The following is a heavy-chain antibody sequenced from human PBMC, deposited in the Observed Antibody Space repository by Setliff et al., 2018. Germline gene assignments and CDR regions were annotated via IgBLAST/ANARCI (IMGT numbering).Heavy chain of an antibody. Sequence: ASVKVSCKASGYSFNSYYMHWVRQAPGQGLEWMGIINPGGGSSSSTEKFQGRVTMTRDTSASTVYMEMGNLTSDDTAVYSCARAGSAAAGRKGIFEYWGQGSLVTVSS. CDR2: INPGGGSS. J-gene: IGHJ4*02. D-gene: IGHD6-13*01. V-gene: IGHV1-46*02. CDR1: GYSFNSYY. CDR3: ARAGSAAAGRKGIFEY.